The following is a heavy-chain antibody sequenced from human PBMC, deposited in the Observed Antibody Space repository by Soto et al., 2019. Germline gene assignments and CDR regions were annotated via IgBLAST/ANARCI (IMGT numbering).Heavy chain of an antibody. CDR1: GFTFSSYS. D-gene: IGHD1-26*01. J-gene: IGHJ3*02. Sequence: EVQLVESGGGLVKPGGSLRLSCAASGFTFSSYSMNWVRQAPGKGLEWVSSISSSSSYIYYADSVKGRFTISRDNAKNSLYLQMNSLRAEDTAVYYCARDPPLNSGSYRPLPFDIWGQGTMVTVSS. V-gene: IGHV3-21*01. CDR2: ISSSSSYI. CDR3: ARDPPLNSGSYRPLPFDI.